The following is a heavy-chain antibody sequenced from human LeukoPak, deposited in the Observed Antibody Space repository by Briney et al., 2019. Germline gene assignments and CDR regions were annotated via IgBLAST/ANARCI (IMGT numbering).Heavy chain of an antibody. CDR2: INPSGGST. CDR1: GYTFTSYY. J-gene: IGHJ4*02. Sequence: ASVKVSCKASGYTFTSYYMHWVRQAPGQGLEWMGIINPSGGSTSYAQKFQGRVTMTEDTSTDTAYMELSSLRSEDTAVYYCATDSEHYYDSSGSPMLSYWGQGTLVTVSS. CDR3: ATDSEHYYDSSGSPMLSY. V-gene: IGHV1-46*01. D-gene: IGHD3-22*01.